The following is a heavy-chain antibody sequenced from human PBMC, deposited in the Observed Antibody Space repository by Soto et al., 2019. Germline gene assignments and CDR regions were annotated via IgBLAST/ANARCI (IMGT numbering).Heavy chain of an antibody. J-gene: IGHJ4*02. Sequence: QVQLVQSGAEVKKPGSSVKVSCKASGGTFSSYAISWVRQAPGQGLEWMGGIIPIFGTANYAQKFQGRVTITADEPRSTAYRERSGGRWEETAVYSWEKEKSGGWWGAANSWAQGPLFTLSS. CDR2: IIPIFGTA. CDR3: EKEKSGGWWGAANS. CDR1: GGTFSSYA. V-gene: IGHV1-69*01. D-gene: IGHD6-13*01.